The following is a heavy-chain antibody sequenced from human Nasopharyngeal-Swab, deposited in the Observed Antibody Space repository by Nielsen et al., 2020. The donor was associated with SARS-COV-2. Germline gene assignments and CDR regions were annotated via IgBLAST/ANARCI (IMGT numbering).Heavy chain of an antibody. CDR2: IYSGGST. V-gene: IGHV3-53*04. Sequence: ETLSLTCAASGFTVSSNYMSWVRQAPGKGLEWVSVIYSGGSTYYADSVKGRFTISRHNSKNTLYLQMNSLRAEDTAVYYCARVYYDAFDIWGQGTMVTVSS. J-gene: IGHJ3*02. CDR1: GFTVSSNY. CDR3: ARVYYDAFDI. D-gene: IGHD2-8*01.